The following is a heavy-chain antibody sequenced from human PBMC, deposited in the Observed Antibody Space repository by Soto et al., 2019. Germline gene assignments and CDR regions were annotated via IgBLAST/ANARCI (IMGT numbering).Heavy chain of an antibody. Sequence: PGGSLRLSCAASGFTVSSKYMTWVRQAPGKGLERVSLIQSGGTTYYADSVKGRFTISRDTSENTLHLQMDSLRVEDTAVYYCGRDDVLFDCGRCFCFSLDVWGNVTSVPVSS. V-gene: IGHV3-66*01. J-gene: IGHJ6*04. CDR3: GRDDVLFDCGRCFCFSLDV. D-gene: IGHD2-21*01. CDR1: GFTVSSKY. CDR2: IQSGGTT.